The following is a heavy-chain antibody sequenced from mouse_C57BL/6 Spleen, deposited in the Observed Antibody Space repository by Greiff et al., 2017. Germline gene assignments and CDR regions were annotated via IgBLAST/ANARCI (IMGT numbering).Heavy chain of an antibody. CDR3: AREWLLRGAMDY. D-gene: IGHD2-3*01. CDR2: ISSGSSTI. J-gene: IGHJ4*01. Sequence: DVMLVESGGGLVKPGGSLKLSCAASGFTFSDYGMHWVRQAPEKGLEWVAYISSGSSTIYYADTVKGRFTISRDNAKNTLFLQMTSLRSEDTAMYYCAREWLLRGAMDYWGQGTSVTVSS. V-gene: IGHV5-17*01. CDR1: GFTFSDYG.